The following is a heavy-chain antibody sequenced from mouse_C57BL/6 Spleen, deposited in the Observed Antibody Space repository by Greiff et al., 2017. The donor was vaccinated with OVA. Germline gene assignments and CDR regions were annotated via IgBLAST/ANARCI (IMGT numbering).Heavy chain of an antibody. CDR3: ARHRFYDGYSGTDAMDY. D-gene: IGHD2-3*01. CDR2: IWSDGST. CDR1: GFSLTSYG. Sequence: VQLVESGPGLVAPSQSLSITCTVSGFSLTSYGVHWVRQPPGKGLEWLVVIWSDGSTTYNSALKSRLSISKDNSKSQVFLKMNSLQTDDTAMYYCARHRFYDGYSGTDAMDYWGQGTSVTVSS. V-gene: IGHV2-6-1*01. J-gene: IGHJ4*01.